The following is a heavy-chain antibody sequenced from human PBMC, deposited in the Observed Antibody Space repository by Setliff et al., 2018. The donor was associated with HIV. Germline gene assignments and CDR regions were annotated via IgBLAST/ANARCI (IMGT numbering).Heavy chain of an antibody. CDR3: ARFRLYHYSNKVDY. CDR1: GFTFRNYK. CDR2: ISIGSGGAI. J-gene: IGHJ4*02. D-gene: IGHD4-4*01. Sequence: GGSLRLSCAASGFTFRNYKFNWVRQAPGRGLEWVSSISIGSGGAIDYADSVQGRFTISRDNAKNSLYLQMNSLRAEDTAVYYCARFRLYHYSNKVDYWGQGTLVTVS. V-gene: IGHV3-21*01.